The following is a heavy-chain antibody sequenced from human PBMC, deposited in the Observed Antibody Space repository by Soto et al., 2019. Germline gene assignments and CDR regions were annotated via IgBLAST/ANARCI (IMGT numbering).Heavy chain of an antibody. CDR3: VREWPYV. J-gene: IGHJ6*02. D-gene: IGHD5-12*01. CDR2: IRYSGST. V-gene: IGHV4-30-4*01. CDR1: GGSISTCDYY. Sequence: SETLSLTCTVSGGSISTCDYYWSWIRQPPGKGLEWIAYIRYSGSTYYNPSLQSRVTISVDTSKNQFSLKLTSVTAADTAVYYSVREWPYVWGQGTTVTVSS.